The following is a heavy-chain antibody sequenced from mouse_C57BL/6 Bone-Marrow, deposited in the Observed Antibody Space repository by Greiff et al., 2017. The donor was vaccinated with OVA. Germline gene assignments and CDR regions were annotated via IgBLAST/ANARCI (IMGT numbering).Heavy chain of an antibody. CDR2: IYPRSGNT. CDR1: GYTFTSYG. J-gene: IGHJ2*01. CDR3: ARWGDYQYYFDY. Sequence: VQLVESGAELARPGASVKLSCKASGYTFTSYGISWVKQRTGQGLEWIGEIYPRSGNTYYNEKFKGKATLTADKSSSTAYMELRSLTSEDSAVYFCARWGDYQYYFDYWGQGTTLTVSS. D-gene: IGHD2-4*01. V-gene: IGHV1-81*01.